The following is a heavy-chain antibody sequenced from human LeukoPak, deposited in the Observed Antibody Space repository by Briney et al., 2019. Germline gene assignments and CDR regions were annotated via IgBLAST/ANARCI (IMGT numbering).Heavy chain of an antibody. CDR2: IYNSGTT. V-gene: IGHV4-39*07. CDR1: GGSIRNSSFY. Sequence: SKTLSLTCAVSGGSIRNSSFYWGWIRQPPGKGLEWIASIYNSGTTYYNPSLKSRVTISVDTSKNQFSLKLSSVTAADTAVYYCAQWLGYDAFDIWGQGTMVTVSS. J-gene: IGHJ3*02. D-gene: IGHD3-22*01. CDR3: AQWLGYDAFDI.